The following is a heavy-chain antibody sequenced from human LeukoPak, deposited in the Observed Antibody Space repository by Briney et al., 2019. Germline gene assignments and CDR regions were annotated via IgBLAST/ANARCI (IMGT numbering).Heavy chain of an antibody. Sequence: SETLSLTCAVYGGSFSGYYWSWIRQPPGKGLEWIGEINHSGSTNYNPSLKSRVTISVDTSKNQFSLKLSSVTAADTAVYYCASVAVTRRGQGTLVPVSS. V-gene: IGHV4-34*01. CDR2: INHSGST. CDR3: ASVAVTR. D-gene: IGHD6-19*01. CDR1: GGSFSGYY. J-gene: IGHJ4*02.